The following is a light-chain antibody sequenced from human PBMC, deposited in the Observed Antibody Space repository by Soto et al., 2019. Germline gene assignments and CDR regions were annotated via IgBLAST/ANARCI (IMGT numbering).Light chain of an antibody. CDR2: DVS. J-gene: IGLJ1*01. Sequence: QSALTQPASVSGSPGQSITISCTGTSSDVGGYNYVSWYQQNPGEAPKLIIYDVSNRPSGVSNRFSGSKSGNTASLTISGLQAEDEADYYCSSYTSSSTLWVFGTGTKLTVL. CDR3: SSYTSSSTLWV. V-gene: IGLV2-14*01. CDR1: SSDVGGYNY.